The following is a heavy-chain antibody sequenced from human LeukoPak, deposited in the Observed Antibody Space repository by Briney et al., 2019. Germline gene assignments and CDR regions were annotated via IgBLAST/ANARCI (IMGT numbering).Heavy chain of an antibody. Sequence: SQTLSLTCAISGDSVSSNSAAWNWIRQSPSRGLEWLGRTYYRSKWYNDYAVSVKSRITINPGTSKNQFSLQLNSVTPEDTAVYYCARDFYPATVTTYYGMDVWGQGTTVTVSS. CDR2: TYYRSKWYN. CDR1: GDSVSSNSAA. J-gene: IGHJ6*02. V-gene: IGHV6-1*01. D-gene: IGHD4-17*01. CDR3: ARDFYPATVTTYYGMDV.